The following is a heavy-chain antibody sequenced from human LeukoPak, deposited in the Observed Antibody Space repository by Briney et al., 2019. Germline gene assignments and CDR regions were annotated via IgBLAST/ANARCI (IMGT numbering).Heavy chain of an antibody. CDR1: GFTFSSYG. Sequence: PGGSLRLSCAASGFTFSSYGMHWVRQAPGKGLEWVAVISYDGSNKYYADSVKGRFTISRDNSKNTLYLQMNSLRAEDTAVYYCAKSLRRWYYFDYWGQGTLVTVSS. V-gene: IGHV3-30*18. CDR3: AKSLRRWYYFDY. D-gene: IGHD4-17*01. CDR2: ISYDGSNK. J-gene: IGHJ4*02.